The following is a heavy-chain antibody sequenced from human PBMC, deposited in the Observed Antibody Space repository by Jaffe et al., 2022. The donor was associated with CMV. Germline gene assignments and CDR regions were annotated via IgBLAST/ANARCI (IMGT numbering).Heavy chain of an antibody. V-gene: IGHV4-59*01. CDR3: ARGSSRSSSWDFDY. CDR1: GGSISSYY. CDR2: IYYSGST. D-gene: IGHD6-13*01. J-gene: IGHJ4*02. Sequence: QVQLQESGPGLVKPSETLSLTCTVSGGSISSYYWSWIRQPPGKGLEWIGYIYYSGSTNYNPSLKSRVTISVDTSKNQFSLKLSSVTAADTAVYYCARGSSRSSSWDFDYWGQGTLVTVSS.